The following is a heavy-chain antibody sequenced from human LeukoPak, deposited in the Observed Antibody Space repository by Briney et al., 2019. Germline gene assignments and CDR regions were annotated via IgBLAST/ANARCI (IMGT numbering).Heavy chain of an antibody. Sequence: SETLSLTCTVSGGSISNYYWSWIRQPPGKGLEWIGYVYYTGGTNYNPSLKSRVTISVDTSKNQFSLKLSSVTAADTAVYYCARGPGRGASSDYWGQGTLVTVSS. CDR3: ARGPGRGASSDY. CDR1: GGSISNYY. D-gene: IGHD6-6*01. CDR2: VYYTGGT. V-gene: IGHV4-59*01. J-gene: IGHJ4*02.